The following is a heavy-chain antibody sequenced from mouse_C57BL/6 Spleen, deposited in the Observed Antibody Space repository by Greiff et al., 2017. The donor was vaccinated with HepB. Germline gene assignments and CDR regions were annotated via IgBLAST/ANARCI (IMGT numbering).Heavy chain of an antibody. J-gene: IGHJ4*01. V-gene: IGHV14-3*01. CDR2: IDPANGNT. Sequence: EVKLVESVAELVRPGASVKLSCTASGFNIKNTYMHWVKQRPEQGLEWIGRIDPANGNTKYAPKFQGKATITADTSSNTAYLQLSSLTSEDTAIYYCARGGNLLPYAMDYWGQGTSVTVSS. CDR3: ARGGNLLPYAMDY. D-gene: IGHD2-1*01. CDR1: GFNIKNTY.